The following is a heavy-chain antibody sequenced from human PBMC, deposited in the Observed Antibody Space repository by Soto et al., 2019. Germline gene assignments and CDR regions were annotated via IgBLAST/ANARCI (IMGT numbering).Heavy chain of an antibody. Sequence: GASVKVSGKVSGYTLTELAIHWVRQAPGKGLEWMGGFDPEDGETIYAQKFQGRVTMTEDTSTDTAYMELSSLRSEDTAVYYCATDRDQLLLYHFDYWGQGTLVTVSS. J-gene: IGHJ4*02. CDR2: FDPEDGET. CDR1: GYTLTELA. D-gene: IGHD2-15*01. V-gene: IGHV1-24*01. CDR3: ATDRDQLLLYHFDY.